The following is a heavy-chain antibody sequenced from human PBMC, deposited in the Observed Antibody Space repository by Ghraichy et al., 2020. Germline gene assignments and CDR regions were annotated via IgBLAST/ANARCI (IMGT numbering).Heavy chain of an antibody. J-gene: IGHJ3*02. CDR2: ISSSSGTI. Sequence: GGSLRLSCAASGFTFSLYSMNWVRQAPGKGLEWVSYISSSSGTIYYADSVKGRFTISRDEAKNSLYLQMSSLTYEDTAVYYCARSQGAFNIWGKGTMVTVSS. CDR1: GFTFSLYS. CDR3: ARSQGAFNI. V-gene: IGHV3-48*02.